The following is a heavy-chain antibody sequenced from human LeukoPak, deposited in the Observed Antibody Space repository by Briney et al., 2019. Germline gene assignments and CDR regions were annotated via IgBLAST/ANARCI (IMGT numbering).Heavy chain of an antibody. D-gene: IGHD2-2*01. V-gene: IGHV1-24*01. CDR1: GYTLTELS. Sequence: ASVKVSCKVSGYTLTELSMHWVRQAPGKGLEWMGGFDPGDGETIYAQKFQGRVTMTEDTSTDTAYMELSSLRSEDTAVYYCARDQGVPQDVDPYYYYYYMDVWGKGTTVTVSS. J-gene: IGHJ6*03. CDR2: FDPGDGET. CDR3: ARDQGVPQDVDPYYYYYYMDV.